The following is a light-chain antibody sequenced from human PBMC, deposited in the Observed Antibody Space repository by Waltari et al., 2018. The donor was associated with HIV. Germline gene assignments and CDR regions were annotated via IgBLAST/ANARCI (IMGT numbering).Light chain of an antibody. CDR3: FSAADDNLRV. Sequence: SYELTQPSSVSVSPGQTARITCSGDALTNYSARWYQQKPGQAPVLVIYKNTERPSGIPGRFSGSRSGTTVTLTISGAQVGDEADYYCFSAADDNLRVFGGGTKLTVL. J-gene: IGLJ3*02. V-gene: IGLV3-27*01. CDR1: ALTNYS. CDR2: KNT.